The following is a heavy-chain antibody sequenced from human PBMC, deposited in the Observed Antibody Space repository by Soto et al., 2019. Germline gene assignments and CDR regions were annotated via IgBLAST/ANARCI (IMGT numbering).Heavy chain of an antibody. CDR1: GFTFSSYS. CDR3: ARDPGVSGWYRLLDP. Sequence: EVQLVESGGGLVHPGGSLRLSCAASGFTFSSYSMNWVRQAPGKGLEWVSYITSSSATIYYADSVKGRFTISRDNAKNSLYLQMNSLRDEDTAVYYCARDPGVSGWYRLLDPWGQGTLVSVSS. D-gene: IGHD6-19*01. J-gene: IGHJ5*02. V-gene: IGHV3-48*02. CDR2: ITSSSATI.